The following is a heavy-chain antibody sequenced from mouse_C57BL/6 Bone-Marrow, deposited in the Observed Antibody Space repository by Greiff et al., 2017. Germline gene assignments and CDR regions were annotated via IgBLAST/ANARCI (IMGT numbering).Heavy chain of an antibody. CDR2: IDPSDSYT. J-gene: IGHJ2*01. D-gene: IGHD2-3*01. CDR1: GYTFTSYW. CDR3: ARVYDGYYFYFDY. V-gene: IGHV1-69*01. Sequence: VQLQQSGAELVMPGASVKLSCKASGYTFTSYWMHWVKQRPGQGLEWIGEIDPSDSYTNYNQKFKGKSTLTVDKSSSTAYMQLSSLTSEDSAVYYCARVYDGYYFYFDYWGQGTTLTVSS.